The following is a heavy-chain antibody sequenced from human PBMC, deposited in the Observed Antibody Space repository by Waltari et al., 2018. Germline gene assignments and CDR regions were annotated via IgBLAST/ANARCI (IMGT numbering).Heavy chain of an antibody. Sequence: EVRLVESVGGWVQTGRALRVSCVAFEFTIDDSVMHWVRQVPGKGLEWVAGISWNGISVDYADSVKGRFIVSRDNRKNSLYLQMSSLRNEDTAIYFCASLISVPGLRPDYWGQGTLVTVSS. D-gene: IGHD2-8*02. V-gene: IGHV3-9*01. CDR2: ISWNGISV. CDR3: ASLISVPGLRPDY. J-gene: IGHJ4*02. CDR1: EFTIDDSV.